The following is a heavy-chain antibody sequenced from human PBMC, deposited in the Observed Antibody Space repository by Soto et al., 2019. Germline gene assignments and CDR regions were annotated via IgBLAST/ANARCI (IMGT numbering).Heavy chain of an antibody. CDR2: IYPGDSDT. J-gene: IGHJ5*02. CDR3: AHRRASSWLRYNWFDP. CDR1: GYSFTSYW. D-gene: IGHD6-13*01. Sequence: GESLKISCKGSGYSFTSYWIGWVRQMPGKGLEWMGIIYPGDSDTRYSPSFQGQVTISADKSISTAYLQWSSLKASDTATYYCAHRRASSWLRYNWFDPWGQGTLVTVSS. V-gene: IGHV5-51*01.